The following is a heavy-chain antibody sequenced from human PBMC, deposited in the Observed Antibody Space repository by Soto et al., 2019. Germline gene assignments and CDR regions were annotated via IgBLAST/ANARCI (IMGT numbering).Heavy chain of an antibody. CDR2: ISAYNGNT. Sequence: QVQLVQSGAEVKKPGASVKVSCKASGYTFTSYGIIWVRQAPGQGLEWMGWISAYNGNTNYAQKLQGRVTMTTDTATSTAYRELRSLRSDDTAVYYCARDRGSYALDYWGQGPLVTVSS. CDR3: ARDRGSYALDY. V-gene: IGHV1-18*01. D-gene: IGHD1-26*01. CDR1: GYTFTSYG. J-gene: IGHJ4*02.